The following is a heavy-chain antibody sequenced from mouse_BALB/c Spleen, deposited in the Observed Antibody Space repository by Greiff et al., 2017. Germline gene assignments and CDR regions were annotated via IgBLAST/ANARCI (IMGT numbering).Heavy chain of an antibody. CDR3: ARSEGYYGRYAMDY. V-gene: IGHV1S56*01. CDR2: IYPGNVNT. D-gene: IGHD2-3*01. J-gene: IGHJ4*01. CDR1: GYTFTSYY. Sequence: QVQLQQSGPELVKPGASVRISCKASGYTFTSYYIHWVKQRPGQGLEWIGWIYPGNVNTKYNEKFKGKATLTADKSSSTAYMQLSSLTSEDSAVYFCARSEGYYGRYAMDYWGQGTSVTVSS.